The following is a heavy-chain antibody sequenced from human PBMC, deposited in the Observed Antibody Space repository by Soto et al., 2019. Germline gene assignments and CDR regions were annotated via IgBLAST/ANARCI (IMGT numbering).Heavy chain of an antibody. J-gene: IGHJ4*02. CDR2: INHSGST. Sequence: ASETLSLTCAVYGGSFSDYYWSWIRQPPGKGLEWIGEINHSGSTKYNPSLKSRVTISVDTSKNQFSLKLSSVTAADTAVYYCARLRHDYIWGSYRPLDYWGQGTPVTVS. CDR3: ARLRHDYIWGSYRPLDY. D-gene: IGHD3-16*02. V-gene: IGHV4-34*01. CDR1: GGSFSDYY.